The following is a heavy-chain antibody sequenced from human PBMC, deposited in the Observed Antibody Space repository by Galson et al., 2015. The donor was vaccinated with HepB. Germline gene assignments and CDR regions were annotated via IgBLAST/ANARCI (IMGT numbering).Heavy chain of an antibody. D-gene: IGHD1-1*01. Sequence: SLRLSCAASGFTFSIYAIHWVRQAPGKGLEWVAIISYDGRNKNYVDSVKGRFTISRDNSKNTLYLQMNSLRAEDTAVYYCARGLVGKVTGTFIDYWGRGTLVTVSP. CDR3: ARGLVGKVTGTFIDY. J-gene: IGHJ4*02. V-gene: IGHV3-30*04. CDR1: GFTFSIYA. CDR2: ISYDGRNK.